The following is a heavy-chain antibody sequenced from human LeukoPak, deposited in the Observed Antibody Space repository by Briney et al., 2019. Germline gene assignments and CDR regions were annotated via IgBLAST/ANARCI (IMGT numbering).Heavy chain of an antibody. CDR2: ISYDGSNK. CDR3: ARDFEVMTANSNYYYYYGMDV. Sequence: SGGSLRLSCAASGFTFSSYAMHWVRQAPGKGLEWVAVISYDGSNKYYADSVKGRFTISRDNSKNTLYLQMNSLRAEDTAVYYCARDFEVMTANSNYYYYYGMDVWGQGTTVTVSS. CDR1: GFTFSSYA. J-gene: IGHJ6*02. V-gene: IGHV3-30-3*01. D-gene: IGHD2-21*02.